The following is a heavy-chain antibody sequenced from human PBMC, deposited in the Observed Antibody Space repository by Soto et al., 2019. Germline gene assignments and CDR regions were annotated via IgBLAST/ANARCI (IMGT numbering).Heavy chain of an antibody. D-gene: IGHD2-15*01. Sequence: ASVKVSCKASGGTFSSYAISWVRQAPGQGLEWMGGIIPIFGTANYAQKFQGRVTITRDTSASTAYMELSSLRSEDTAVYYCARVPSFTVGYCSGGSCYDYYYYGMDVWGQGTTVTVSS. V-gene: IGHV1-69*05. J-gene: IGHJ6*02. CDR1: GGTFSSYA. CDR3: ARVPSFTVGYCSGGSCYDYYYYGMDV. CDR2: IIPIFGTA.